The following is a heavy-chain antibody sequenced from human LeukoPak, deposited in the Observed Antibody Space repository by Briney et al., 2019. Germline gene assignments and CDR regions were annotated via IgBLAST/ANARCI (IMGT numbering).Heavy chain of an antibody. CDR3: ARGTILVGATTVDY. D-gene: IGHD1-26*01. CDR2: ISAYNGNT. Sequence: GASVKVSCKASGYTFTNYVISWVRQAPGQGLEWMGWISAYNGNTNYAQKLQGRVTMTTDTSTSTAYMELRSLRSDDTAVYYCARGTILVGATTVDYWGQGTLVTVSS. J-gene: IGHJ4*02. CDR1: GYTFTNYV. V-gene: IGHV1-18*01.